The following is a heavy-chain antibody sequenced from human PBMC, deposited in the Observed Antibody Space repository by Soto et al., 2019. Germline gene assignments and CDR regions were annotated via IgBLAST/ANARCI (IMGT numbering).Heavy chain of an antibody. Sequence: HPGGSLRLSCAASGLSFSSYAVTWVRQAPGKGLKWVSAISGSGQSTFYADSVKGRFTISRDNSKNTLSLQMNRLRAEDTAVYYCAKGGAKFPPPVAGTFYFDYWGQGTLVTVSS. D-gene: IGHD6-19*01. V-gene: IGHV3-23*01. CDR1: GLSFSSYA. CDR3: AKGGAKFPPPVAGTFYFDY. CDR2: ISGSGQST. J-gene: IGHJ4*02.